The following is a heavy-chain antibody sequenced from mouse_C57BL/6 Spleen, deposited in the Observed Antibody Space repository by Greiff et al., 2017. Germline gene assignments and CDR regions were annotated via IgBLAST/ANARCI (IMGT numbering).Heavy chain of an antibody. V-gene: IGHV3-6*01. CDR1: GYSITSGYY. D-gene: IGHD2-3*01. CDR3: ARGDDGYYEGGVDY. Sequence: ESGPGLVKPSQSLSLTCSVTGYSITSGYYWNWIRQFPGNKLEWMGYISYDGSNNYNPSLKNRISITRDASKNQFFLKLNSVTTEDTATCYCARGDDGYYEGGVDYWGQGTTLTVSS. CDR2: ISYDGSN. J-gene: IGHJ2*01.